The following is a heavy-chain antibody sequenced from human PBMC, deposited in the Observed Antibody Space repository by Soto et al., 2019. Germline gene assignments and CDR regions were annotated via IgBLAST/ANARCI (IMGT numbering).Heavy chain of an antibody. CDR2: IYHSGST. V-gene: IGHV4-30-2*01. J-gene: IGHJ4*02. Sequence: PSETLSLTCAVSGGSISSGGYSWSWIRQPPGKGLEWIGYIYHSGSTYYNPSLKSRVTISVDRSKNQFSLKLSSVTAADTAVYYCARYSSSSGRIDYWGQGTLVTVSS. D-gene: IGHD6-6*01. CDR3: ARYSSSSGRIDY. CDR1: GGSISSGGYS.